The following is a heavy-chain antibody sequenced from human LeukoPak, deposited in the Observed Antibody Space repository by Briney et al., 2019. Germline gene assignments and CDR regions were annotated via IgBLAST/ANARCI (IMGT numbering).Heavy chain of an antibody. CDR3: AKGSRAMVRGVTDY. D-gene: IGHD3-10*01. J-gene: IGHJ4*02. CDR2: ISGSGGST. Sequence: RPGGSLRLSCAASGFTFSSYWMSWVRQAPGKGREWVSAISGSGGSTYYADSVKGRFTISRDNSKNTLYLQMNSMRAEDTAVYSCAKGSRAMVRGVTDYWGQGTLVTVSS. CDR1: GFTFSSYW. V-gene: IGHV3-23*01.